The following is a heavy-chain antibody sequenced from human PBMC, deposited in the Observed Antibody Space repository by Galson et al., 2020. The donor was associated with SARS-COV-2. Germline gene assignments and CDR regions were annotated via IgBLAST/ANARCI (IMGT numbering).Heavy chain of an antibody. V-gene: IGHV4-34*04. CDR2: VNHRGST. J-gene: IGHJ4*02. CDR3: ARGTRDITMIVVVMTAVSCHFDH. Sequence: SQASETLSLTCAVYGGSFSDYYWSWIRQPPGSGLEWIGEVNHRGSTSNNPSLKSRATISVNPSKKQFSLNLSSVTAADSGLYYCARGTRDITMIVVVMTAVSCHFDHWGQGTLVTVSS. CDR1: GGSFSDYY. D-gene: IGHD3-22*01.